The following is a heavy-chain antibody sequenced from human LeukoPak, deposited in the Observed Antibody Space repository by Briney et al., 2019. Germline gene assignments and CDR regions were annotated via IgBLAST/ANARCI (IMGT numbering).Heavy chain of an antibody. J-gene: IGHJ4*02. CDR2: ISGSGGST. CDR3: AKDSSVVVPAAIPY. Sequence: AGGFLRLSCAASGFTFSSYAMSWVRQAPGKGLEWVSAISGSGGSTYYADSVKGRFTTSRDNSKNTLYLQMNSLRAEDTAVYYCAKDSSVVVPAAIPYWGQGTLVTVSS. D-gene: IGHD2-2*01. V-gene: IGHV3-23*01. CDR1: GFTFSSYA.